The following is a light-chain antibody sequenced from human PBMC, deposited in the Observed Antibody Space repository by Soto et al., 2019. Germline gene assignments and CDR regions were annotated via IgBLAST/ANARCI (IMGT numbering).Light chain of an antibody. CDR3: QQYAWSRYT. J-gene: IGKJ2*01. V-gene: IGKV3-20*01. Sequence: EIVLTQSPGTLSLSPGERATLSCRASQSVSSSSLAWYQLKPGQAPRLLIYGASSRATGIPDRFSGSGSGTDFTLTISRLEPEDFAVYYCQQYAWSRYTFGQGTKLEIK. CDR1: QSVSSSS. CDR2: GAS.